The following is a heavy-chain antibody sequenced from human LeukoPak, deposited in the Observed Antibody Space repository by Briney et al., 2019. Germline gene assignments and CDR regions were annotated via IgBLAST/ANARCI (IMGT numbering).Heavy chain of an antibody. CDR2: ISGSGGST. V-gene: IGHV3-23*01. CDR1: GFTFSSYA. CDR3: AKEGPYYYGSGRTYYMDV. J-gene: IGHJ6*03. D-gene: IGHD3-10*01. Sequence: GGSLRLSCAASGFTFSSYAMSWVRQAPGKGLEWVSAISGSGGSTYYADSVKGRFAIPRDNSKNTLYLQMNSLRAEDTAVYYCAKEGPYYYGSGRTYYMDVWGKGTTVTVSS.